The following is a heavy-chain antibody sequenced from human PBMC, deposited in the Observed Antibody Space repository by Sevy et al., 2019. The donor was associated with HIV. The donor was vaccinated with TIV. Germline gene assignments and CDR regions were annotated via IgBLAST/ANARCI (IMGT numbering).Heavy chain of an antibody. CDR2: ISSSGYTI. J-gene: IGHJ6*03. D-gene: IGHD7-27*01. CDR1: EFTFSDYY. V-gene: IGHV3-11*01. CDR3: ARRKGIHNWGGDRYYYMDV. Sequence: GSLRLSCTGSEFTFSDYYMSWIRQTPGKGLEWVSYISSSGYTIYYADSVKGRFTISRDNAKNSVYLQMNSLRAEDTAVYYWARRKGIHNWGGDRYYYMDVWGKGTTVTVSS.